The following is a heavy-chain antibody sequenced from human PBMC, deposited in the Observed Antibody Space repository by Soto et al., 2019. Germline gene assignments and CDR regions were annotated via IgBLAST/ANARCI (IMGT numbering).Heavy chain of an antibody. CDR2: IYYSGST. V-gene: IGHV4-31*03. CDR1: GGSISSGGYY. CDR3: ARENGYYDILTGYSIRPYYFDY. D-gene: IGHD3-9*01. Sequence: QVQLQESGPGLVKPSQTLSLTCTVSGGSISSGGYYWSWIRQHPGKGLEWIGYIYYSGSTYYNPSLTSRVTISVDTSKNRFSLKLSSVTAADTAVYYCARENGYYDILTGYSIRPYYFDYWGQGTLVTVSS. J-gene: IGHJ4*02.